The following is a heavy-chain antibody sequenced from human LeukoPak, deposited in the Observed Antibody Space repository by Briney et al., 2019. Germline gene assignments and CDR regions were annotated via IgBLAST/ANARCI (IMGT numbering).Heavy chain of an antibody. CDR3: ARPAGSNTDAFDI. D-gene: IGHD2-15*01. CDR1: GGSISSYY. CDR2: IYYSGST. V-gene: IGHV4-59*01. Sequence: SETLSLTCTVSGGSISSYYWSWIRQPPGKGLEWIGYIYYSGSTNYNPSLKSRVTISVDTSKNQFSLKLSSVTAADTAVYYCARPAGSNTDAFDIWGQGTMVTVSS. J-gene: IGHJ3*02.